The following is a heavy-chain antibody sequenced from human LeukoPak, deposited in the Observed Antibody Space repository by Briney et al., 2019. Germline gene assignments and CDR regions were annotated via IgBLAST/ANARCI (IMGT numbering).Heavy chain of an antibody. D-gene: IGHD1-26*01. CDR1: GYSISSGYY. V-gene: IGHV4-38-2*02. CDR2: IYHSGST. CDR3: ARGEVGAHFGY. J-gene: IGHJ4*02. Sequence: PSETLSLTCTVSGYSISSGYYWGWIRQPPGKGLEWIGSIYHSGSTYYNPSLKSRVTISVDTSKNQVSLKLSSVTAADTAVYYCARGEVGAHFGYWGQGTLVTVSS.